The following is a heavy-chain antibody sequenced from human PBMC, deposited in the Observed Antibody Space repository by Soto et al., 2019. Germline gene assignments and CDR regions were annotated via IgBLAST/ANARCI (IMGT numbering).Heavy chain of an antibody. CDR1: GFTFSSYG. CDR2: ISYDGSNK. J-gene: IGHJ6*02. D-gene: IGHD6-25*01. V-gene: IGHV3-30*03. CDR3: STRSGSGYYYYYGMDV. Sequence: LRLSCAASGFTFSSYGMHWVRQAPGKGLEWVAVISYDGSNKYYADSVKGRFTISRDNSKNTLYLQMNSLRAEDTAVYYCSTRSGSGYYYYYGMDVWGQGTTVTVSS.